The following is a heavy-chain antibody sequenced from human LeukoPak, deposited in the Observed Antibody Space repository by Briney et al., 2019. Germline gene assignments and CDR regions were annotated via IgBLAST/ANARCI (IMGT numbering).Heavy chain of an antibody. J-gene: IGHJ6*03. Sequence: GGSLRLSCAASGFTFKTYSMNWVRQAPGKGLEWVSYISSSSSTIYYADSVKGRFTISRDNAKNLLYLQMNSLRDEDTAVYHRARTLATPYFSYYMDVWGKGTTVTVSS. CDR3: ARTLATPYFSYYMDV. CDR1: GFTFKTYS. V-gene: IGHV3-48*02. CDR2: ISSSSSTI. D-gene: IGHD5-12*01.